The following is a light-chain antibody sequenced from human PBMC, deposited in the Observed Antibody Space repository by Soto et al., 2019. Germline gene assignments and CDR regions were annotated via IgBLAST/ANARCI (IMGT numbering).Light chain of an antibody. CDR2: EAY. J-gene: IGLJ1*01. V-gene: IGLV2-23*01. CDR1: SSDVGGHNL. Sequence: QSALTQPASVSVSPGQSITVSRTGNSSDVGGHNLVSWYQQHPGKAPKVIIYEAYHRPSGVSPRFSGSKSGNTASLTISGLQAEDEADYYCCSYAGDTFTYVFGTGTKVTVL. CDR3: CSYAGDTFTYV.